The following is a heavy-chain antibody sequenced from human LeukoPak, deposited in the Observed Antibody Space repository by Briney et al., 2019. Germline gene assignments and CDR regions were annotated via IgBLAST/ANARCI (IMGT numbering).Heavy chain of an antibody. V-gene: IGHV1-2*06. CDR2: INPNSGGT. CDR3: ARGSAWGSWSGYYKGPRSAFDI. CDR1: GYTFTGYY. D-gene: IGHD3-3*01. Sequence: ASVKVSCKASGYTFTGYYMHWVRQAPGQGLEWMGRINPNSGGTNYAQKFQGRVTMTRDTSISTAYMELSRLRSDDTAVYYCARGSAWGSWSGYYKGPRSAFDIWGQGTMVTVSS. J-gene: IGHJ3*02.